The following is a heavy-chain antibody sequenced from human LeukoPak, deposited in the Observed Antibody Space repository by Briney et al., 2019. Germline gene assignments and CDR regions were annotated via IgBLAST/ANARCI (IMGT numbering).Heavy chain of an antibody. CDR1: GFTFNTDA. V-gene: IGHV3-23*01. CDR3: ARLPGSGDCL. J-gene: IGHJ4*02. Sequence: AGGSLRLSCAVSGFTFNTDAINWVRQAPGKSLEWVSGFRETGATFYADSVKGRFTVSRDTSKNTVYLQINSLRVEDTATYYCARLPGSGDCLWGQGTPVTVP. D-gene: IGHD3-10*01. CDR2: FRETGAT.